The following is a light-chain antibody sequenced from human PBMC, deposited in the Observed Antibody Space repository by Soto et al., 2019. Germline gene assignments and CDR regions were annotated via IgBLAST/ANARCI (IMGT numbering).Light chain of an antibody. Sequence: DIQMSHSPSTLSSSVGDRLTITWRASQSINNWLAWYQKKPGRAPKLLIYKASVLETVAPSRFSGTGSGTEFTLTINGLQPDDFATYYCQQYSSYSPITFGQGTRLEIK. CDR2: KAS. J-gene: IGKJ5*01. CDR3: QQYSSYSPIT. V-gene: IGKV1-5*03. CDR1: QSINNW.